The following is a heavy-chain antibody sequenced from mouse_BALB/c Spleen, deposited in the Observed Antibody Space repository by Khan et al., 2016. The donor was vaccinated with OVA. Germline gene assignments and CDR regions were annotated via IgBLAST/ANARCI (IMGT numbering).Heavy chain of an antibody. CDR1: GFSLTNYG. D-gene: IGHD2-10*01. CDR2: IWSDGST. J-gene: IGHJ4*01. V-gene: IGHV2-6-1*01. Sequence: QVQLKESGPGLAAPSQSLSITCTISGFSLTNYGVHWVRQPPGKGLEWLVVIWSDGSTNYNSVLKSRLTVTKDNSQSQVFLKMNSLQTDDTAMYFCARQPYYHYNIMDYWGQGTSGTVSS. CDR3: ARQPYYHYNIMDY.